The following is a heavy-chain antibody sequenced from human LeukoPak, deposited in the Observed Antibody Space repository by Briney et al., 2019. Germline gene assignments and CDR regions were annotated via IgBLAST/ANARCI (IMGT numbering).Heavy chain of an antibody. J-gene: IGHJ5*02. Sequence: PSETLSLTCTVSGGSISSYYWSWIRQPPGKGLEWIGYIYYNGSTNYNPSLKSRVTISVDTSKNQFSLKLSSVTAADTAVYYCARDIAVAGSMYNWFDPWGQGTLVTVSS. D-gene: IGHD6-19*01. CDR1: GGSISSYY. CDR3: ARDIAVAGSMYNWFDP. V-gene: IGHV4-59*01. CDR2: IYYNGST.